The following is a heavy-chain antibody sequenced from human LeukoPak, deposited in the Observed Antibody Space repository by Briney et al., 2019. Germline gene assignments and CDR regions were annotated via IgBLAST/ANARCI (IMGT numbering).Heavy chain of an antibody. Sequence: GGSLRLSCAASGFTFSSYAMSWVRQAPGKGLEWVSAISGSGGSTYYADSVKGRFTISRDNSKNTLYLQMNSLRAEDTAVYYCAKDIAQGYTFGSIEQDYWGQGTLVTVSS. D-gene: IGHD5-18*01. CDR1: GFTFSSYA. CDR2: ISGSGGST. V-gene: IGHV3-23*01. CDR3: AKDIAQGYTFGSIEQDY. J-gene: IGHJ4*02.